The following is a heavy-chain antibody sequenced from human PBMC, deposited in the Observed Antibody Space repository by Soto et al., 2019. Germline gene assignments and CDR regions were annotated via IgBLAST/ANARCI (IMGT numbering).Heavy chain of an antibody. Sequence: ESGGGVVQPGRSLRLSCAASGFTFSSYGMHWVRQAPGKGLEWVAVISYDGSNKYYADSVKGRFTISRDNSKNTLYLQMNSLRAEDTAVYYCAKDHCGGDCYMDYWGQGTLVTVSS. CDR3: AKDHCGGDCYMDY. V-gene: IGHV3-30*18. J-gene: IGHJ4*02. CDR2: ISYDGSNK. CDR1: GFTFSSYG. D-gene: IGHD2-21*02.